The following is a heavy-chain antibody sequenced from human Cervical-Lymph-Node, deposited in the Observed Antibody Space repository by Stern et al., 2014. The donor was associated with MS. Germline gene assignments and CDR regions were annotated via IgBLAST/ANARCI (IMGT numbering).Heavy chain of an antibody. CDR3: ATTFH. CDR2: IIPMFATT. V-gene: IGHV1-69*01. Sequence: EQLLESGPEVKKPGSSVKLSCKASGGTFSDVINWVRQAPGQGLDWMGGIIPMFATTNYAQKFQGRVKITADESMTTGYMELTSLTSEDTALYYCATTFHWGQGTLITVSS. D-gene: IGHD3-16*01. CDR1: GGTFSDV. J-gene: IGHJ4*02.